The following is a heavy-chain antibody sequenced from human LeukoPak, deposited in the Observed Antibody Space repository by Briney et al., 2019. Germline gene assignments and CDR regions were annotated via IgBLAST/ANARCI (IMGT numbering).Heavy chain of an antibody. V-gene: IGHV3-23*01. D-gene: IGHD2-2*01. J-gene: IGHJ4*02. CDR3: AKRRVVIRVILVGFHKEAYYFDS. CDR1: GITLSNYG. CDR2: ISGRGGRT. Sequence: GSLRLSCAVPGITLSNYGMSWVRQAPGKGPEGVAGISGRGGRTNYADSVKGRLTISRDNPKNTLHLQMNSLRAEDTAVYFCAKRRVVIRVILVGFHKEAYYFDSWGQGALVTVSS.